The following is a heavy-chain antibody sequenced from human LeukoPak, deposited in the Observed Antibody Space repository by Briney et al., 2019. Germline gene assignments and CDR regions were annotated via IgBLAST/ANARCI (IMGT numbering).Heavy chain of an antibody. D-gene: IGHD6-13*01. J-gene: IGHJ4*02. CDR3: ARHNASGIAAADPFDY. V-gene: IGHV5-51*01. CDR1: GYSFTSYW. CDR2: IYPGDSDT. Sequence: GESLKISCKGSGYSFTSYWIGWVRQMPGKGLEWMGIIYPGDSDTRYSPSFQGQVTISADKSISTAYLQWSSLKASDTAMYYCARHNASGIAAADPFDYWGQGTLVTVSS.